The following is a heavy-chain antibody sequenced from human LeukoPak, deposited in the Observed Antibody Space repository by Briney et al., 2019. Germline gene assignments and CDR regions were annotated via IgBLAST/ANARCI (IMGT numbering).Heavy chain of an antibody. CDR1: GGSISSSNW. Sequence: SETLSLTCAVSGGSISSSNWWSWVRQPPGKGLERIGEIYHSGSTNYNPSLRSRVTISVDKSKNQFSLKLSSVTAADTAVYYCAEVGTNYYGMDVWGQGTTVTVSS. CDR3: AEVGTNYYGMDV. J-gene: IGHJ6*02. V-gene: IGHV4-4*02. CDR2: IYHSGST. D-gene: IGHD1-1*01.